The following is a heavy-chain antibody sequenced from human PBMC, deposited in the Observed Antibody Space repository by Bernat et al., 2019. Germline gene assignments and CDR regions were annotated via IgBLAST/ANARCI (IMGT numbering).Heavy chain of an antibody. J-gene: IGHJ4*02. V-gene: IGHV3-30-3*01. Sequence: QVQLVESGGGVVQPGRSLRLSCAASGFTFSSYAMHWARQAPGKGLEWVAVISYDGSNKYYADSVKGRFTISRDNSKNTLYLQMNSLRAEDTAVYYCARDSGYCTNGVCYMTYYFDYWGQGTLVTVSS. CDR3: ARDSGYCTNGVCYMTYYFDY. CDR2: ISYDGSNK. D-gene: IGHD2-8*01. CDR1: GFTFSSYA.